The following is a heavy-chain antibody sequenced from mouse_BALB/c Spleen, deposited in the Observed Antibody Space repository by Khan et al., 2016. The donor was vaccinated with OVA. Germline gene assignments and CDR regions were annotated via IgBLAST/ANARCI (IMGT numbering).Heavy chain of an antibody. V-gene: IGHV9-3-1*01. CDR1: GYTFTNYG. CDR3: ARGGRRAMDY. Sequence: QIQLVQSGPDLKKPGETVKISCKASGYTFTNYGINWVKQAPGKGLKWMGWIYTDTGEPTYADDFKGRFAFSLETSASTADLPINNLNNEDTATYFCARGGRRAMDYWGQGTSVTASS. D-gene: IGHD3-3*01. J-gene: IGHJ4*01. CDR2: IYTDTGEP.